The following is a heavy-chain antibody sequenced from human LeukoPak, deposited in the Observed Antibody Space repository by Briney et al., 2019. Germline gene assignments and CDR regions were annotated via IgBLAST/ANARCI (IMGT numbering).Heavy chain of an antibody. V-gene: IGHV1-69*04. CDR3: ARENYDFWSDSNNQLDY. Sequence: SVKVSCKASGGTFSSYTISWVRQAPGQGLEWMGRINPILGIANYAQKFQGRVTITADKSTSTAYMELSSLRSEDTAVYYCARENYDFWSDSNNQLDYWGQGTLVTVSS. D-gene: IGHD3-3*01. CDR1: GGTFSSYT. J-gene: IGHJ4*02. CDR2: INPILGIA.